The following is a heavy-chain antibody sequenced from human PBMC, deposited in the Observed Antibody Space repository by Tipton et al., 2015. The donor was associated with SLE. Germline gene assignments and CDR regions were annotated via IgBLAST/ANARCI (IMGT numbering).Heavy chain of an antibody. D-gene: IGHD6-19*01. J-gene: IGHJ6*02. Sequence: QLVQSGAEVKKPGESLKISRKASGYSFSTHWIGWVRQMPGKGLEWMGLIYPHDSDTRYSPSFRGQVTISADKSINTAYLQWSSLKAPDTAIYYCARGTGWSKYYGMDVWGQGTTVTVSS. CDR1: GYSFSTHW. CDR2: IYPHDSDT. V-gene: IGHV5-51*03. CDR3: ARGTGWSKYYGMDV.